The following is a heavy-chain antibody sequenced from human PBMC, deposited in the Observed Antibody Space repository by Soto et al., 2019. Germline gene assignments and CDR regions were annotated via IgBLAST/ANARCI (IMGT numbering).Heavy chain of an antibody. J-gene: IGHJ4*02. CDR2: ISSTTNYI. CDR1: GFTFTRYS. V-gene: IGHV3-21*06. CDR3: ARESEDLTSNFDY. Sequence: EVQLVESGGGLVKSGGSLRLSCADSGFTFTRYSMKWIRQAPGKGLEWVSSISSTTNYIYYGDSMKGRFTISRDNAKNSLYLEMNSLRAEDTAVYYCARESEDLTSNFDYWGQGTLVTVSS.